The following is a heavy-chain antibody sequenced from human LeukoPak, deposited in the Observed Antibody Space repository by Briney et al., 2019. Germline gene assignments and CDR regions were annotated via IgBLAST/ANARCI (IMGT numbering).Heavy chain of an antibody. Sequence: PGGSLRLSCAASGFTFSSYAMSWVRQAPGKGLEWVSAISGSGGSTYYADSVKGRFTISGDNSKNTLYLQMNSLRAEDTAVYYCAKDLSAGVVVVAATGWPDYWGQGTLVTVSS. J-gene: IGHJ4*02. CDR2: ISGSGGST. CDR3: AKDLSAGVVVVAATGWPDY. D-gene: IGHD2-15*01. CDR1: GFTFSSYA. V-gene: IGHV3-23*01.